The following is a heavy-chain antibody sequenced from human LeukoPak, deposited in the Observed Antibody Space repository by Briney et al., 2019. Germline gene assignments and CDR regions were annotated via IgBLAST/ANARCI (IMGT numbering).Heavy chain of an antibody. Sequence: PGGSLRLSCAASGFTFSSYSMNWVRQAPGKGLEWVSSIGSSSSYIYYADSVKGRFTISRDNAKNSLYLQMNSLRAEDTAVYYCARGGSSGWYHFDYWGQGTLVTVSS. J-gene: IGHJ4*02. CDR2: IGSSSSYI. D-gene: IGHD6-19*01. CDR1: GFTFSSYS. CDR3: ARGGSSGWYHFDY. V-gene: IGHV3-21*01.